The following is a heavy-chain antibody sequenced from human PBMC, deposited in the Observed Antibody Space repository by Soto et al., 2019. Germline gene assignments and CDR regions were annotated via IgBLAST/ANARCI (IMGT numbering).Heavy chain of an antibody. Sequence: PSETLSLTCTVSGGSISSYYLSWIRQPPGKGLEWIGYIYYSGSTNYNPSLKSRVTISVDTSKNQFSLKLSSVTAADTAVYYCARQLLWFGEFLPNWFDPWGQGTLVTVSS. CDR2: IYYSGST. J-gene: IGHJ5*02. CDR3: ARQLLWFGEFLPNWFDP. V-gene: IGHV4-59*08. D-gene: IGHD3-10*01. CDR1: GGSISSYY.